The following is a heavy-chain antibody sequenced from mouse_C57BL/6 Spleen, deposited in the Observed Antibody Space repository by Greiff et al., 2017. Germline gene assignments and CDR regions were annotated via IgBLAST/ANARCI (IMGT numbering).Heavy chain of an antibody. CDR1: GYAFSSSW. CDR2: IYPGDGDT. V-gene: IGHV1-82*01. J-gene: IGHJ2*01. Sequence: VQLQQSGPELVKPGASVKISCKASGYAFSSSWMNWVKQRPGKGLEWIGRIYPGDGDTNYNGKFKGKATLTADKSSSTAYMQPSSLTSEDSAVYFCARGKDYYSYLDYLDYWGQGTTLTVSS. D-gene: IGHD2-12*01. CDR3: ARGKDYYSYLDYLDY.